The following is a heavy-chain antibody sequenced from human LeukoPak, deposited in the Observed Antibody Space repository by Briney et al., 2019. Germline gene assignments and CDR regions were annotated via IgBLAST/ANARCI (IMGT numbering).Heavy chain of an antibody. J-gene: IGHJ4*02. CDR3: VATRVCGGVLLRPNCLYFEN. CDR1: GFTFNNYV. V-gene: IGHV3-23*01. Sequence: GGSLRLSCAASGFTFNNYVMSWVRQAPGKGLEWVSGIDYSGGNTNYADSVLGRFTVSRDNSKNTLCLQMNSLRAEDTAVYYCVATRVCGGVLLRPNCLYFENWGQGTLVSVSS. CDR2: IDYSGGNT. D-gene: IGHD3-10*01.